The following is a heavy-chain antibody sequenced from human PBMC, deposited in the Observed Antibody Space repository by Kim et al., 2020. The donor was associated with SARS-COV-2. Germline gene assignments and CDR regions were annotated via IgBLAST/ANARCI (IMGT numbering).Heavy chain of an antibody. Sequence: SETLSLTCTVSGGSISSYYWSWIRQPPGKGLEWIGYIYYSGSTNYNPSLKSRVTISVDTSKNQFSLKLSSVTAADTAVYYCARESSYDYVWGSWFDPWGQGTLVTVSS. V-gene: IGHV4-59*01. J-gene: IGHJ5*02. CDR2: IYYSGST. CDR1: GGSISSYY. D-gene: IGHD3-16*01. CDR3: ARESSYDYVWGSWFDP.